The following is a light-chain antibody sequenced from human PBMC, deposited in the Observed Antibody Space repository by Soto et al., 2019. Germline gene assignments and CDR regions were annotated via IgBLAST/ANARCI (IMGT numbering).Light chain of an antibody. V-gene: IGLV2-14*01. CDR3: SSYTSSSTLVV. J-gene: IGLJ2*01. CDR1: SSDVGGYNY. CDR2: DVS. Sequence: QSALTQPPSVSGSPGQSITISCTGTSSDVGGYNYVSWHQQHPGKAPKLMIYDVSNRPSGVSNRFSGSKSGNTASLTISGLQAEDEADYYCSSYTSSSTLVVFGGGTKLTVL.